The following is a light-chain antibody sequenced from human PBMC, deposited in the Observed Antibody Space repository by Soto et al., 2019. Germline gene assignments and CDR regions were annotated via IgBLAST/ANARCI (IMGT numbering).Light chain of an antibody. CDR3: QQYLSSPPT. J-gene: IGKJ2*01. V-gene: IGKV3-20*01. Sequence: EIVLTQSPGTLSLSPGEGATLSCRANQSVNSYYLAWYQQKPCQAPRLLIYGGSTRATGIPDRFSGSVSGTYFIVTISRLEPEDFAVYFCQQYLSSPPTFGHGTKLEIK. CDR2: GGS. CDR1: QSVNSYY.